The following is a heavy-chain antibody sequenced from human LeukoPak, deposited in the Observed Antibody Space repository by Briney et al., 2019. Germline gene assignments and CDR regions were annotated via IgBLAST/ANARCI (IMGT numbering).Heavy chain of an antibody. D-gene: IGHD5-12*01. CDR3: AISGYDSLFDY. J-gene: IGHJ4*02. CDR2: ISSSSSYI. V-gene: IGHV3-21*01. CDR1: GFTFSSYS. Sequence: GGSLRLSCAASGFTFSSYSMNWGRHAPRKGLEWVSSISSSSSYIYYADSVKGRLTISRDNAKNSLYLQMTSLRAEDTAVYYCAISGYDSLFDYWGQGTLVTVSS.